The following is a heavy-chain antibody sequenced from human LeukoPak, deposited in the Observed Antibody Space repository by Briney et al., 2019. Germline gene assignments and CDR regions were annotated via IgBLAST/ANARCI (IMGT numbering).Heavy chain of an antibody. Sequence: ASVTVSCKASVYTFPGYYMHWVRQAPGQGLEWMGWINLNSGGTNYAQKFQGRVTMTRDTSISTAYMELTKLESGDTGVYYCARLYSMSSIYFDYWGQGTLVTVSS. D-gene: IGHD6-6*01. CDR1: VYTFPGYY. CDR2: INLNSGGT. J-gene: IGHJ4*02. CDR3: ARLYSMSSIYFDY. V-gene: IGHV1-2*02.